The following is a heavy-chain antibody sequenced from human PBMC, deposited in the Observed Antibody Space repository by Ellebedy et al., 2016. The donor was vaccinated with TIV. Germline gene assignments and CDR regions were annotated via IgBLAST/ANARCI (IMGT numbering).Heavy chain of an antibody. Sequence: GESLKISCAASGFSTSGMHWVRQAPGKGLEWVAFIRSDGSVKYYADSVKGRFAISRDSSKNTLDLQMNGLRAEDTALYYCVKGAYPVPTVMAVWGQGTMVIVSS. CDR3: VKGAYPVPTVMAV. J-gene: IGHJ6*02. D-gene: IGHD3-16*01. V-gene: IGHV3-30*02. CDR1: GFSTSG. CDR2: IRSDGSVK.